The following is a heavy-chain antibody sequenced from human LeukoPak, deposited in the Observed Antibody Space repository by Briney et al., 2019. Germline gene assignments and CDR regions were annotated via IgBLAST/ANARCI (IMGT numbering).Heavy chain of an antibody. D-gene: IGHD6-19*01. Sequence: SETLSLTCTVSGGSISSSSYYWGWIRQPPGKGLEWIGSIYYSGSTYYNPSLKSRVTISVDTSKNQFSLKLSSVTAADTAVYYCARLSSSGWYLDFDYWGQGTLVTVSS. CDR2: IYYSGST. J-gene: IGHJ4*02. V-gene: IGHV4-39*01. CDR1: GGSISSSSYY. CDR3: ARLSSSGWYLDFDY.